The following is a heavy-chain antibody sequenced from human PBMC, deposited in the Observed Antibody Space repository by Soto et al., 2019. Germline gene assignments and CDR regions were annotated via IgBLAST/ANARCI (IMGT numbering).Heavy chain of an antibody. CDR2: ISAYNGNT. Sequence: ASVKVSCKASGYTFTSYGISWVRQAPGQGLEWMGWISAYNGNTNYAQKLQGRVTMTTDTSTSTAYMELRSLRSDDTAVYYCAREFRGAAAGKKYYFDYWGQGTLVTVSS. CDR3: AREFRGAAAGKKYYFDY. D-gene: IGHD6-13*01. V-gene: IGHV1-18*01. J-gene: IGHJ4*02. CDR1: GYTFTSYG.